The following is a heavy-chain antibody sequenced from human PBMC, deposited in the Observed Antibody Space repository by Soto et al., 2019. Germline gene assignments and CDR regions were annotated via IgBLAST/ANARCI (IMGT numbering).Heavy chain of an antibody. J-gene: IGHJ4*02. CDR3: AAGFPPDF. V-gene: IGHV3-7*01. CDR2: IKGDGSEK. Sequence: EVHLVEAGGGLVQPGGSLTLSCAASGFTFSISWMNSVRQAPGKGLEWVANIKGDGSEKYYVDSVKGRFTISRDNAKNSLYLQMNSLRAEDTAVYYCAAGFPPDFWGQGTLVTVSS. D-gene: IGHD2-21*01. CDR1: GFTFSISW.